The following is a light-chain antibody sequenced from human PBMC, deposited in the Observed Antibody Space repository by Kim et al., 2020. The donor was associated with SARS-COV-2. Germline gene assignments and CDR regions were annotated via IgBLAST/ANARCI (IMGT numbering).Light chain of an antibody. CDR3: NSRDSSGNHVL. Sequence: SSEQTQDPAVSVALGQTVRITCQGDSLRIYYASWYQQKPGQAPVLVIYGKNNRPSGIPDRFSGSSSGNTASLTITGAQAEDEADYYCNSRDSSGNHVLFGGGTQLTV. CDR1: SLRIYY. CDR2: GKN. J-gene: IGLJ2*01. V-gene: IGLV3-19*01.